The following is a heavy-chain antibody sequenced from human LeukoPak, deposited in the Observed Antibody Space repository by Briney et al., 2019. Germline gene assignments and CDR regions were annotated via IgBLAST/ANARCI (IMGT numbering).Heavy chain of an antibody. J-gene: IGHJ4*02. CDR3: ARGGTNYYDSSGYYSGFDY. CDR2: ISYSGST. Sequence: PSETLSLTCTVSIDSISPYFWSWIRQPPGKGLEWIGYISYSGSTNYNPSLKSRVTISVDTSKNQFSLKLSSVTAADTAVYYCARGGTNYYDSSGYYSGFDYWGQGTLVTVSS. V-gene: IGHV4-59*08. D-gene: IGHD3-22*01. CDR1: IDSISPYF.